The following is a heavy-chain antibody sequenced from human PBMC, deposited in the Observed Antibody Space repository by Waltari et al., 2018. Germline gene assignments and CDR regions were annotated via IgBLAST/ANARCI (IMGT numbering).Heavy chain of an antibody. V-gene: IGHV3-33*03. CDR2: TWSDGSVE. D-gene: IGHD3-10*01. CDR3: AKDAFGNTYLDY. CDR1: GFSLSNSG. J-gene: IGHJ4*02. Sequence: QVQLVESGGGVVQPGKSLRLSCVAPGFSLSNSGMHWVRQTPGRGLEWVALTWSDGSVEYYADSVRGRFTVSRDNSKNILYLDMDSLRVDDTATYYCAKDAFGNTYLDYWGQGTLVTVSS.